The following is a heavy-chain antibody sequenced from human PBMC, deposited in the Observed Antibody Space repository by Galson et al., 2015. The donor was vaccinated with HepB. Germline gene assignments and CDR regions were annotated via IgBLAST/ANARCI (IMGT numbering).Heavy chain of an antibody. V-gene: IGHV1-46*01. CDR1: GYTFTSYY. CDR2: INPSGGST. D-gene: IGHD1-26*01. J-gene: IGHJ3*02. Sequence: SVKVSCKASGYTFTSYYMHWVRQAPGQGLEWMGIINPSGGSTSYAQKFQDRVTMTRDTSTSTVYMELSSLRSEDTAVYYCARVARGSYSGDAFDIWGQGTMVTVSS. CDR3: ARVARGSYSGDAFDI.